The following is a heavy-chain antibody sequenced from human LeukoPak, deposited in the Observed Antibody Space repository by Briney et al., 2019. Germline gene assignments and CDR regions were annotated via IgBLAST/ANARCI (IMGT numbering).Heavy chain of an antibody. CDR1: GYSISSGYY. CDR3: ARLVTGDWFDP. Sequence: PSETLSLTCAVSGYSISSGYYWGWIRQPPGKGLEWIGSIYHSGSTYYNPSLKSRVTISVDTSKNQFSLKLSSVTAADTAVYYCARLVTGDWFDPWGQGTLVTVSS. V-gene: IGHV4-38-2*01. CDR2: IYHSGST. D-gene: IGHD3-9*01. J-gene: IGHJ5*02.